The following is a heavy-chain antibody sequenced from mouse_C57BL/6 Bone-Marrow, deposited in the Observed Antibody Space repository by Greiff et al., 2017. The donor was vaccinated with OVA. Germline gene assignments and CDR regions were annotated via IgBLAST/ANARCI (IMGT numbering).Heavy chain of an antibody. CDR3: ATFLLWLDY. Sequence: QVQLQQSGAELVMPGASVKLSCKASGYTFTSYWMHWVKQRPGQGLEWIGEIDPSDSYTNYNQKFKGKSTLTVDKSSSTAYMQLSSLTSEDSAVYYCATFLLWLDYWGQGTTLTVSS. CDR1: GYTFTSYW. J-gene: IGHJ2*01. CDR2: IDPSDSYT. V-gene: IGHV1-69*01. D-gene: IGHD2-1*01.